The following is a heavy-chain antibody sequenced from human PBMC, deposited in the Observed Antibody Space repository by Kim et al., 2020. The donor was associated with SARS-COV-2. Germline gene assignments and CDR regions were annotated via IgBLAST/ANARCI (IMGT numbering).Heavy chain of an antibody. CDR1: GYKFTHYG. CDR3: ARDPERIRLWSHRFDY. D-gene: IGHD5-18*01. Sequence: ASVKVSCKPSGYKFTHYGISWVRQAPGQGPEWMGWISPYNDKLEYAQKFQDRLTLTTDTSTDTAYLELRSLRSDDTAVYYCARDPERIRLWSHRFDYWGQGTLVSVSS. J-gene: IGHJ4*02. CDR2: ISPYNDKL. V-gene: IGHV1-18*01.